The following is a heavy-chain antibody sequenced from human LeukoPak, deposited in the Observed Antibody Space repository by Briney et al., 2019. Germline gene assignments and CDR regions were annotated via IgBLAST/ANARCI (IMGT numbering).Heavy chain of an antibody. D-gene: IGHD5-24*01. Sequence: NPGGSLRLSCTASGFTSGDYAMSWIRQAPGKGLEWVGFIRSKAYGGTTEYAASVKGRFTISRDDSKSIAYLQMNGLKTEDTAVYYCTRALGRGYKDWGQGTLVTVSS. J-gene: IGHJ4*02. CDR2: IRSKAYGGTT. CDR3: TRALGRGYKD. CDR1: GFTSGDYA. V-gene: IGHV3-49*05.